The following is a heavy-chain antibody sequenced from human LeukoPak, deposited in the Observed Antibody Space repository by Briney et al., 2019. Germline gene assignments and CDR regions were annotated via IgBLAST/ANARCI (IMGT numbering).Heavy chain of an antibody. CDR1: GGSISSSSYY. Sequence: PSETLSLTCTVSGGSISSSSYYWGWIRQPPGKGLEWIGGIYYSGSTYYNPSLKSRVTISVDTSKNQFSLKLSSVTAADTAVYYCARHEGSGWYGAVYYFDYWGQGTLVTVSS. J-gene: IGHJ4*02. V-gene: IGHV4-39*01. CDR2: IYYSGST. CDR3: ARHEGSGWYGAVYYFDY. D-gene: IGHD6-19*01.